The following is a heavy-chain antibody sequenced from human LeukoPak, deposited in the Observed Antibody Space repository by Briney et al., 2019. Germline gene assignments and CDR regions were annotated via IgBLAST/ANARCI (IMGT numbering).Heavy chain of an antibody. CDR2: IHYSGRT. Sequence: SETLSLTCTISGGSISNYFWSWIRQPPGKGLECLGYIHYSGRTNYNPSLKSRLTISIDTSKNRFSLRLNSVTAADTAVYYCARVDDFSPPYYFDYWGQGTLVTVSS. D-gene: IGHD1-1*01. V-gene: IGHV4-59*01. J-gene: IGHJ4*02. CDR3: ARVDDFSPPYYFDY. CDR1: GGSISNYF.